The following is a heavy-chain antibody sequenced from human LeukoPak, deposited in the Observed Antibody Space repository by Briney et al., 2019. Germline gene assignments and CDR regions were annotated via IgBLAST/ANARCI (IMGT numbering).Heavy chain of an antibody. Sequence: PSETLSLTCAVYGGSFSGSYWSWIRPPPGKGLEWIGEINYRGSTNYNPSLKSRVTISVDTSKNQLSLKLSSVTAADTAVYYCAIISEIWFGEIPGGPWGQGTLFTVPS. CDR3: AIISEIWFGEIPGGP. CDR2: INYRGST. V-gene: IGHV4-34*01. CDR1: GGSFSGSY. D-gene: IGHD3-10*01. J-gene: IGHJ5*02.